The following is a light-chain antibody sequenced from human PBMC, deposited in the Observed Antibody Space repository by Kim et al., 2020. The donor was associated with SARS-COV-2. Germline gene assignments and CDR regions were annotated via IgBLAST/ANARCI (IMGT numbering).Light chain of an antibody. CDR1: VLAKKY. J-gene: IGLJ3*02. V-gene: IGLV3-27*01. Sequence: SYELTQPSSVSVSPGQTARITCSGDVLAKKYARWFQQKPGQAPVLVIYKDSERPSGISERFSGSSSGTTVTLTISGAQVEDEADYYCYSAVPWVFGGGT. CDR2: KDS. CDR3: YSAVPWV.